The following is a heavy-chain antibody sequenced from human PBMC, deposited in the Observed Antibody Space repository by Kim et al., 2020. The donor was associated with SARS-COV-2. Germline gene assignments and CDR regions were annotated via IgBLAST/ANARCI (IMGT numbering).Heavy chain of an antibody. Sequence: GGSLRLSCAVSGFSSRNHWMSWVRQAPGKGLEWVAMKKRDGSEEHYVDSVKGRFTMSRDNANNSLYLQMNSLRIKDTAIYYCAALDSVQVPGGIWGQGTLVTVSS. V-gene: IGHV3-7*01. CDR2: KKRDGSEE. J-gene: IGHJ4*02. CDR3: AALDSVQVPGGI. D-gene: IGHD3-10*01. CDR1: GFSSRNHW.